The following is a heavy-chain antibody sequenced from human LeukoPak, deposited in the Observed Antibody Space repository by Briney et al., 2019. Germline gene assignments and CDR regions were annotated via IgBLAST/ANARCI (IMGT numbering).Heavy chain of an antibody. V-gene: IGHV1-2*02. CDR3: ARDLYSSSLQPTDY. Sequence: ASVKVSCKASGYTFTGYYMHWVRQAPGQRLEWMGWINPNSGGTNYAQKFQGRVTMTRDTSISTAYMELSRLRSDDTAVYYCARDLYSSSLQPTDYWGQGTLVTVSS. J-gene: IGHJ4*02. CDR1: GYTFTGYY. CDR2: INPNSGGT. D-gene: IGHD6-6*01.